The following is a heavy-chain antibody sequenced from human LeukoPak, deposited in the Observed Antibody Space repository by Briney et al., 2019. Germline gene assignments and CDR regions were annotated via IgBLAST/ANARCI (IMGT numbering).Heavy chain of an antibody. D-gene: IGHD6-19*01. CDR3: ARDSSGWYHWFDP. CDR1: GYTFTSYD. J-gene: IGHJ5*02. Sequence: ASVKVSCKASGYTFTSYDINWVRQAPGQGLEWMGWMNPNSGNTAYAQKFQGRVTITRNTPISTAYMQLNSLTSEDTAVYYCARDSSGWYHWFDPWGQGTLVTVSS. CDR2: MNPNSGNT. V-gene: IGHV1-8*03.